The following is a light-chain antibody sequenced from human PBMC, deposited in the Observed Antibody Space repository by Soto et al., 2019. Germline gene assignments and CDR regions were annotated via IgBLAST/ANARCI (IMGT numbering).Light chain of an antibody. CDR3: QQYNNWPPLT. CDR1: QRVSSN. Sequence: EILMTQSPDTLSVSPGESATLSCRASQRVSSNLAWYQQKPGQAPRLLIYGASTRATGIPARFSGSGSGTEFTLTISSLQSEDFAVYYCQQYNNWPPLTFGGGTKVDIK. J-gene: IGKJ4*01. CDR2: GAS. V-gene: IGKV3-15*01.